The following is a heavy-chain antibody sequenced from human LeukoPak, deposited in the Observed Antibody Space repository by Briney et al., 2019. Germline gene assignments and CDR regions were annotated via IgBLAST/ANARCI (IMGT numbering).Heavy chain of an antibody. D-gene: IGHD2-15*01. Sequence: ASVNVSCKASGYTFTSYDINWVRQATGQGLEWMGWMNPNSGNTGYAQKFQGRVTITRNTSISTAYIELSTLRSEDTAVYYCARDRGSGSWNFDPWGQGTLVTVSS. J-gene: IGHJ5*02. CDR2: MNPNSGNT. V-gene: IGHV1-8*03. CDR1: GYTFTSYD. CDR3: ARDRGSGSWNFDP.